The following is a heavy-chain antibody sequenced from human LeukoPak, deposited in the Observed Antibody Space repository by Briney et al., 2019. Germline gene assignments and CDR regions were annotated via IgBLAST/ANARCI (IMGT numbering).Heavy chain of an antibody. CDR1: GGSITTYY. J-gene: IGHJ1*01. CDR3: ARAPYGGNQYSQH. Sequence: SETLSLTCTVSGGSITTYYWSWVRQPAGKGLEWIGLIYASGSTTYNPSLKSRVTMSVDTSKNQFSLKLSSVTAADTAVYYCARAPYGGNQYSQHWGQGTLVTVSS. V-gene: IGHV4-4*07. D-gene: IGHD4-23*01. CDR2: IYASGST.